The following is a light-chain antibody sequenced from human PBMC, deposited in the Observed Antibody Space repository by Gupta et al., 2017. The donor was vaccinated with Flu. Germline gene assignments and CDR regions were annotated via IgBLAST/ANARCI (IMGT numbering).Light chain of an antibody. V-gene: IGKV1-12*01. CDR1: QGIGTW. CDR3: QQTDKFPQT. Sequence: DIQITQSPSYLSASVGDRVTITRRASQGIGTWLVWYQQKPGQAPRLLMFTASTPQSGVPSRFSGSGSGTHFTLTITNLQPEDFATYYCQQTDKFPQTFGPGTRVDIK. J-gene: IGKJ1*01. CDR2: TAS.